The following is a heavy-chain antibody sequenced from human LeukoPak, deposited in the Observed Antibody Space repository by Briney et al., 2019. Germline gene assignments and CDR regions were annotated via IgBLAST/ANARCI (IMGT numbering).Heavy chain of an antibody. CDR2: IYYSGST. V-gene: IGHV4-59*08. Sequence: SETLSLTCTVSRVSISSYYWSWIRQPPGKGLEWIGYIYYSGSTNYNPSLKSRVTISVDTSKNQFSLKLSSVTAADTAVYYCARHTGVAGYYYYGMDVWGQGTTVTVSS. J-gene: IGHJ6*02. CDR1: RVSISSYY. CDR3: ARHTGVAGYYYYGMDV. D-gene: IGHD6-19*01.